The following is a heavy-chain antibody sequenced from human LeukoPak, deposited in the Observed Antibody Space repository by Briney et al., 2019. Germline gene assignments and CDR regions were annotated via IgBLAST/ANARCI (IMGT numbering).Heavy chain of an antibody. Sequence: SETLSLTCTVSGGSTSSSSYYWGWIRQPPGKGLEWIGSIYYSGSTYYNPSLKSRVTISVDTSKNQFSLKLSSVTAADTAVYYCAREGIVLMVYATAFDYWGQGTLVTVSS. CDR1: GGSTSSSSYY. CDR3: AREGIVLMVYATAFDY. V-gene: IGHV4-39*07. CDR2: IYYSGST. J-gene: IGHJ4*02. D-gene: IGHD2-8*01.